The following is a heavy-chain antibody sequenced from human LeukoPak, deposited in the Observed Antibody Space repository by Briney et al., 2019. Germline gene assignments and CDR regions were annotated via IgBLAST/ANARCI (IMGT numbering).Heavy chain of an antibody. CDR2: ISGSGGST. D-gene: IGHD3-10*01. CDR1: GFTFSSYA. V-gene: IGHV3-23*01. CDR3: AKESRLWFGELPYYYYGMDV. Sequence: SEGSLRLSCAASGFTFSSYAMSWVRQAPGKGLEWVSAISGSGGSTYYADSVKGRFTISRDNSKNTLYLQMNSLRAEDTAVYYCAKESRLWFGELPYYYYGMDVWGQGTTVTVSS. J-gene: IGHJ6*02.